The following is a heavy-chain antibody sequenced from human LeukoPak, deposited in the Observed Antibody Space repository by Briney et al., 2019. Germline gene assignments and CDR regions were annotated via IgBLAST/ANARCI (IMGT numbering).Heavy chain of an antibody. J-gene: IGHJ3*02. D-gene: IGHD1-14*01. CDR3: ARDQISINALDM. CDR2: ISYIGST. Sequence: SETLSLTCNVSGASISGHYLTWIRQPPGKGLEWIGYISYIGSTNYNPSLKSRVTISVDTSKNQFSLKLRSVTAADTAVYYCARDQISINALDMWGQGTMVTVSS. CDR1: GASISGHY. V-gene: IGHV4-59*11.